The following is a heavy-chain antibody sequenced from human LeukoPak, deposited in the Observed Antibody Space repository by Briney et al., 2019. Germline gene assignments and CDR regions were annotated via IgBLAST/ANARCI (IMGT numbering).Heavy chain of an antibody. V-gene: IGHV3-11*06. Sequence: GGSLRLSCAASGFIISSNYMSWIRQAPGKGLEWVSYISSSSSYTNYADSVKGRFTISRDNAKNSLYLQMNSLRAEDTTVYYCARAIPGSFGGYNFDYWGQGTLVTVSS. CDR1: GFIISSNY. D-gene: IGHD3-10*01. J-gene: IGHJ4*02. CDR2: ISSSSSYT. CDR3: ARAIPGSFGGYNFDY.